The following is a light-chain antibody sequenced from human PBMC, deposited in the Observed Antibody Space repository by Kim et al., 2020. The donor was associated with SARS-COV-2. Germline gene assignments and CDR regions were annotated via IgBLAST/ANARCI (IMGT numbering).Light chain of an antibody. Sequence: QSITISCTGTSRDVGNYNLVSWYQQHPGKATKLIIFEVSKRPSGVSNRFSGSKSGDTASLTISGLQAEDESDYYCCSYAGSSTFVVFGGGTQLTVL. CDR2: EVS. J-gene: IGLJ2*01. CDR1: SRDVGNYNL. V-gene: IGLV2-23*02. CDR3: CSYAGSSTFVV.